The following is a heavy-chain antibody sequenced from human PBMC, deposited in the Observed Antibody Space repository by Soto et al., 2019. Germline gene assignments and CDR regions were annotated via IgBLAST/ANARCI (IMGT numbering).Heavy chain of an antibody. CDR2: IYPGDSDT. D-gene: IGHD4-4*01. V-gene: IGHV5-51*01. CDR1: GYSFTSYW. Sequence: GEALTLSCKGSGYSFTSYWIGCVRQMPGKGLEWMGIIYPGDSDTRYSPSFQGQVTISADKSISTAYLQWSSLKASDTAMYYCARHSNPYGMDVWGQGTTVTVSS. J-gene: IGHJ6*02. CDR3: ARHSNPYGMDV.